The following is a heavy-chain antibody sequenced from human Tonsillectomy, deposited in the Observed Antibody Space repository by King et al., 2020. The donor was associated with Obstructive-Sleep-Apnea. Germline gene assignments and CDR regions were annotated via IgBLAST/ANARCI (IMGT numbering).Heavy chain of an antibody. CDR1: GGSISSSSYF. Sequence: QLQESGPGLVKPSETLSLTCTVSGGSISSSSYFWGWIRQPPGKGLEWIASIYYSGSTYYNPSLKSRVTISVDTSKNQFSLKLSSVTAADTAVYYCARVSYDSSGYYFFDYWGQGTLVTVPS. CDR2: IYYSGST. D-gene: IGHD3-22*01. J-gene: IGHJ4*02. V-gene: IGHV4-39*07. CDR3: ARVSYDSSGYYFFDY.